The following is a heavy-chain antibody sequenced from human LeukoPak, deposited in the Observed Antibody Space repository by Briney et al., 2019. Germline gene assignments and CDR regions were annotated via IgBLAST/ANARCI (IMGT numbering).Heavy chain of an antibody. CDR2: IYYSGST. D-gene: IGHD5-18*01. CDR3: ARDTAMVLDY. Sequence: SETLSLTCTVSGGSVSNSSYYWGWIRQPPGKGLEWIGSIYYSGSTYYNPSLRSRVTISVDTSKNQCSMKVSSVTAAATAVFYCARDTAMVLDYWGQGTLVTVSS. J-gene: IGHJ4*02. V-gene: IGHV4-39*07. CDR1: GGSVSNSSYY.